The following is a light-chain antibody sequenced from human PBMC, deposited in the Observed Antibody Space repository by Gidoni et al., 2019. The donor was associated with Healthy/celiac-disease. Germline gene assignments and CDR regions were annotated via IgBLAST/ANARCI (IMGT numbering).Light chain of an antibody. CDR3: QQYGSSPLT. Sequence: ELVLTQSPGTLSLSPGERATLSCRASQSVSSSYLAWYQQKPGQAPRLLNYGASRRAPSTPDRSSGRGAGTDFTLTISRLEHEDFAVYYCQQYGSSPLTFGGGTKVEIK. CDR2: GAS. V-gene: IGKV3-20*01. CDR1: QSVSSSY. J-gene: IGKJ4*01.